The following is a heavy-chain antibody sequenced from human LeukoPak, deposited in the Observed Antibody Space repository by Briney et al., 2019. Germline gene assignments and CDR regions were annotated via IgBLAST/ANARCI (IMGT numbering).Heavy chain of an antibody. CDR3: ARVGSGWYEVFDY. V-gene: IGHV4-38-2*02. D-gene: IGHD6-19*01. J-gene: IGHJ4*02. CDR2: IYHSGST. Sequence: SETLSLTCTVSGYSISSGYYWGWIRQPPGKGLEWIGSIYHSGSTYYNPSLKSRVTISVDTSKNQFSLKLSSATAADTAVYYCARVGSGWYEVFDYWGQGTLVTVSS. CDR1: GYSISSGYY.